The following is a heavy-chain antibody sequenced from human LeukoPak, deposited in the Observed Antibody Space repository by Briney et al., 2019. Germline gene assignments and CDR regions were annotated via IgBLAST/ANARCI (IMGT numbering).Heavy chain of an antibody. J-gene: IGHJ5*02. Sequence: ASVKVSCKASGYTFTSYYMHWVRQAPGQGLEWMGIINPSGGSTSYAQKFQGRVTITADESTSTAYMELSSLRSEDTAVYYCARDHTTIFGVVIMTSWFDPWGQGTLVTVSS. CDR3: ARDHTTIFGVVIMTSWFDP. CDR1: GYTFTSYY. V-gene: IGHV1-46*01. D-gene: IGHD3-3*01. CDR2: INPSGGST.